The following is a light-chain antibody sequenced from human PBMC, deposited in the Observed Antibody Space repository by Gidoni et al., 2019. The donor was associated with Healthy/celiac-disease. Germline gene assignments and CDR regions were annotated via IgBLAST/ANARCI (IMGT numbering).Light chain of an antibody. J-gene: IGLJ3*02. V-gene: IGLV1-44*01. CDR2: SNN. CDR3: AAWDDSLNGWV. CDR1: SSNIGSNT. Sequence: QSVLTQPPSASGTPGQRVTIPCSGSSSNIGSNTVNWYQQLPGTAPKLLIYSNNQRPSGVPERFSGSKSGTSASLAISGLQSEDEADYYCAAWDDSLNGWVFGGGTKLTVL.